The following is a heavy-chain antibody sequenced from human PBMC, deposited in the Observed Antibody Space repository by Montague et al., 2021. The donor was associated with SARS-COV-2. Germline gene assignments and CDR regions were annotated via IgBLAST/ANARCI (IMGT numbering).Heavy chain of an antibody. D-gene: IGHD6-19*01. CDR2: IYYSGST. J-gene: IGHJ3*02. Sequence: SETLSLTSTPSGGSISSYYCCWIRQPPGKGLEWIGYIYYSGSTNXNPXRKSRVTISVDTSKNQFSLKLSSVTAADTAVYYCARGSGWMGNAFDIWGQGTMVTVSS. CDR3: ARGSGWMGNAFDI. CDR1: GGSISSYY. V-gene: IGHV4-59*01.